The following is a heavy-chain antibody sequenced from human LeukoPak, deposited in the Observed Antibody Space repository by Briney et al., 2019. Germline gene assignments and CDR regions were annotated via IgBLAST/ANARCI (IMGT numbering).Heavy chain of an antibody. D-gene: IGHD5-24*01. CDR1: GYSFTSYW. CDR3: ARRLATILGGLLDP. CDR2: IYPGDSDT. V-gene: IGHV5-51*01. Sequence: RGESLKISCKGSGYSFTSYWIGWVRQMPGKGMEWMGIIYPGDSDTRYSPSFQGQVTISADKSISTTYLQWSSLKASDTAMYYCARRLATILGGLLDPWGQGTLVTVSS. J-gene: IGHJ5*02.